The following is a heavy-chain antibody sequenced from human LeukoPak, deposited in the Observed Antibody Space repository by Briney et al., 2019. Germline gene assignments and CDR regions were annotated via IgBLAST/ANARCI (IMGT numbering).Heavy chain of an antibody. J-gene: IGHJ4*02. CDR2: IYPGDSDT. CDR3: ARRSGPLVYFFFDY. Sequence: PGASLHISCKGSGSMFTNYWIGSVRQLPGKDLEWMGMIYPGDSDTRYRPSFQGQVTISADKSISTAYLQWSSLKASDTAMYYCARRSGPLVYFFFDYWGQGTLVTVSS. V-gene: IGHV5-51*01. D-gene: IGHD6-13*01. CDR1: GSMFTNYW.